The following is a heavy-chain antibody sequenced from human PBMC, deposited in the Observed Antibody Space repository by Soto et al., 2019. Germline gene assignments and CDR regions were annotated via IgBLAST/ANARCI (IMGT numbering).Heavy chain of an antibody. CDR3: ARGSYDSSGYYRWYFDY. J-gene: IGHJ4*02. V-gene: IGHV3-21*01. CDR1: GFTFSSYS. CDR2: ISSSSSYI. Sequence: NPGGSLRLSCAASGFTFSSYSMNWVRQAPGKGLEWVSSISSSSSYIYYADSVKGRFTISRDNAKNSLYLQMNSLRAEDTAVYYCARGSYDSSGYYRWYFDYWGQGTLVTVSS. D-gene: IGHD3-22*01.